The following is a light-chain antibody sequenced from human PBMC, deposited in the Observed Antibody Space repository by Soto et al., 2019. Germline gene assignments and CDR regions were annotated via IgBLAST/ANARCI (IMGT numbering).Light chain of an antibody. V-gene: IGLV2-14*01. J-gene: IGLJ2*01. Sequence: QSALTQPASVSGSPGQSIAISCTGTSSDVVTYKYVSWYQQHPGIAPKLLIYEVSIRPSGVSDRFSGSKSGNTASLTISGLRPEDEAYYYCCSYAGSTTRVVFGGGTKLTVL. CDR1: SSDVVTYKY. CDR3: CSYAGSTTRVV. CDR2: EVS.